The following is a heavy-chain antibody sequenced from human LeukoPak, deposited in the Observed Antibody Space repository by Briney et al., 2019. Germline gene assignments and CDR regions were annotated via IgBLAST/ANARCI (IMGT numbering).Heavy chain of an antibody. V-gene: IGHV3-66*01. CDR2: MYSGGNT. CDR3: ARVQAVFQNFAY. J-gene: IGHJ4*02. Sequence: GGSLRLSCAASGFTVSSSYISWVRQAPGKGLEWVSVMYSGGNTYYADSVKGRFTISRDKSKNTLYLQMNSLRAEDTAVYHCARVQAVFQNFAYWGQGTLVTVSS. CDR1: GFTVSSSY.